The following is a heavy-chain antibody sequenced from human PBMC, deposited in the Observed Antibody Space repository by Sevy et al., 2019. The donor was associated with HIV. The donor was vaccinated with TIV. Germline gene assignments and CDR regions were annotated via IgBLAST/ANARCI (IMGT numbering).Heavy chain of an antibody. J-gene: IGHJ4*02. CDR1: GFNFNNYA. CDR3: AKTPFMDFWNDYYSFYFDF. CDR2: ISFSGSKT. D-gene: IGHD3-3*01. Sequence: GGSLRRSCAAAGFNFNNYAMTWVRQAPGKGLEWVSGISFSGSKTYYAESVKGPFSISRYPSKNTLYLQINNVRVEDKAVYFCAKTPFMDFWNDYYSFYFDFWGQGTLVTVSS. V-gene: IGHV3-23*01.